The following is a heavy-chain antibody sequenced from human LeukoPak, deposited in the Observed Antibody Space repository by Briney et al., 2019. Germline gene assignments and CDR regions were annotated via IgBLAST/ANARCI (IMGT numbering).Heavy chain of an antibody. CDR1: GISLSNYG. CDR3: AKRGVVIRGILVIGYHQEAYHYDF. Sequence: GSLRLSCVVSGISLSNYGMTWVRQAPGKGLEWVSYISERGASTTYADSVKGRFTISRDTSLNTLYLQMNNLRAEDTAVYFCAKRGVVIRGILVIGYHQEAYHYDFWGQGVLVTVSS. J-gene: IGHJ4*02. V-gene: IGHV3-23*01. D-gene: IGHD3-10*01. CDR2: ISERGAST.